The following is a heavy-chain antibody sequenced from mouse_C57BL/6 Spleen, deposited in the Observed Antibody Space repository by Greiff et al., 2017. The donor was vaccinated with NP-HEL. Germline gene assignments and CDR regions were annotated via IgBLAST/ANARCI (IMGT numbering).Heavy chain of an antibody. D-gene: IGHD1-1*01. CDR3: ARDDGSSPFDY. CDR2: ISYDGSN. Sequence: EVQLVESGPGLVKPSQSLSLTCSVTGYSITSGYYWNWIRQFPGNKLEWMGYISYDGSNNYNPSLKNRISSTRDTSKNQFFLKLNSVTTEDTATYYCARDDGSSPFDYWGQGTTLTVSS. J-gene: IGHJ2*01. CDR1: GYSITSGYY. V-gene: IGHV3-6*01.